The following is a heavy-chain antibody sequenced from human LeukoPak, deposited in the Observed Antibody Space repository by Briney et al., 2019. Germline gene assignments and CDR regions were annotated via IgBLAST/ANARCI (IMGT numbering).Heavy chain of an antibody. D-gene: IGHD2-2*02. J-gene: IGHJ4*02. CDR3: AGGYCSSTSCYTSFDY. CDR1: GFTFSSDA. V-gene: IGHV3-23*01. CDR2: ISGSGGST. Sequence: GGSLRLSCAASGFTFSSDAMSWVRQAPGKGLEWVSAISGSGGSTYYADSVKGRFTISRDNSKNTLYLQMNSLRAEDTAVYYCAGGYCSSTSCYTSFDYWGQGTLVTVSS.